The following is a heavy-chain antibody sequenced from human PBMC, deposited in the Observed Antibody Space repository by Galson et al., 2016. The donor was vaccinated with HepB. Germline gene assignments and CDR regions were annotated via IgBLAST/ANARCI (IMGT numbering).Heavy chain of an antibody. J-gene: IGHJ4*02. CDR2: MSYDGSEK. V-gene: IGHV3-30-3*01. Sequence: SLRLSCAASGFTFSTYAMHWVRQAPGKGLEWVAVMSYDGSEKNYADPVKGRFTISRDNSKSTLYLQMNSLRVEDTAVYYCARGERGTGWAYYFDYWGQGTLVTVSS. D-gene: IGHD3-16*01. CDR1: GFTFSTYA. CDR3: ARGERGTGWAYYFDY.